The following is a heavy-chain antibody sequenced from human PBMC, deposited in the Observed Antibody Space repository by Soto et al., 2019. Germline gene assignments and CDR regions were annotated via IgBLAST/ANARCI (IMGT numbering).Heavy chain of an antibody. J-gene: IGHJ5*02. D-gene: IGHD3-3*01. Sequence: GGSLRLSCAASGFNFSSYAMSWVRQAPGKGLEWVSAISGSGGSTYYADSVKGRFTISRDNSKNTLYLQMNSLRAEDTAVYYCAKLDDFWSGYPWGQGTLVTVSS. CDR2: ISGSGGST. CDR3: AKLDDFWSGYP. CDR1: GFNFSSYA. V-gene: IGHV3-23*01.